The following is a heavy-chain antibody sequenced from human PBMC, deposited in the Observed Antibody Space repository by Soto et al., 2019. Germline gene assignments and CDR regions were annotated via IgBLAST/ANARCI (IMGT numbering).Heavy chain of an antibody. V-gene: IGHV1-24*01. D-gene: IGHD2-2*01. CDR1: GYTLTELS. J-gene: IGHJ5*02. Sequence: ASVKVSCKVSGYTLTELSMHWVRQAPGKGLEWMGGFDPEDGETIYAQKFQGRVTMTEDTSTDTAYMELSSLRSEDTAVYYCATFFPVVPAARWFDPWGQGTQVTVS. CDR2: FDPEDGET. CDR3: ATFFPVVPAARWFDP.